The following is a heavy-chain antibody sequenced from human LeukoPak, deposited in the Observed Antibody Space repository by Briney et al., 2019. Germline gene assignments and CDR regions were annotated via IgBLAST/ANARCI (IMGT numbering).Heavy chain of an antibody. D-gene: IGHD2-15*01. CDR2: IRSKVYGCTA. Sequence: GGSLRLSCSTSGFTFGDFAMNWVRQAPGRGLEWVGLIRSKVYGCTADYAASVKGRFTISRDDSKSIAYLQMNSLKTEDTAVYYCSREEYCSGTSCFDYWGQGTLVTVSS. CDR3: SREEYCSGTSCFDY. CDR1: GFTFGDFA. V-gene: IGHV3-49*04. J-gene: IGHJ4*02.